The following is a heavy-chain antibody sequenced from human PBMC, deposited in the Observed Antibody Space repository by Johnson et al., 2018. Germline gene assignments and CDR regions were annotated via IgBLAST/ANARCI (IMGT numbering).Heavy chain of an antibody. CDR2: INSDGSST. CDR3: AREKSIVGATGVEAFDI. Sequence: VQLQESGGGLVQPGGSLRLSCAASGFTFSSYSMPWVRQAPGAGLVWVSRINSDGSSTTYADSVKGRVPTSRDNSKNTLYLQMNRLRAEDPAVYYCAREKSIVGATGVEAFDIWGQGTMVTVSS. J-gene: IGHJ3*02. D-gene: IGHD1-26*01. CDR1: GFTFSSYS. V-gene: IGHV3-74*01.